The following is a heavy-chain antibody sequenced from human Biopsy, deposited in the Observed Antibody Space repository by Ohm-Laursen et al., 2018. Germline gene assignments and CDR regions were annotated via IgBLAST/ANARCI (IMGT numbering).Heavy chain of an antibody. CDR1: GFMFSASW. CDR2: INPDGSVK. Sequence: GSLRLSCTASGFMFSASWMSWVRQAPGKGLEWVANINPDGSVKYFADSVKGRFTISRDNAENSMYLQMSSLTVDDTAVYYCASLRGPFTAGGQGTLVTVSS. D-gene: IGHD3-16*01. V-gene: IGHV3-7*01. CDR3: ASLRGPFTA. J-gene: IGHJ4*02.